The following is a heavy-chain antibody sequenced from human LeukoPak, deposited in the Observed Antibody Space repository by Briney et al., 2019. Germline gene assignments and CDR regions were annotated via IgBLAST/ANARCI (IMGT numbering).Heavy chain of an antibody. D-gene: IGHD6-19*01. J-gene: IGHJ4*02. Sequence: PSETLSLTCAVPGGSIRSGGYSWRWFRQPPGKGLEWLGNIYHSGSTYYNPSLKSRVTISVDTSKNQFALKLSSVAAADTSVYYCARVVPPVSSGWRFDYWGQGTLVTVSS. CDR1: GGSIRSGGYS. CDR3: ARVVPPVSSGWRFDY. CDR2: IYHSGST. V-gene: IGHV4-39*06.